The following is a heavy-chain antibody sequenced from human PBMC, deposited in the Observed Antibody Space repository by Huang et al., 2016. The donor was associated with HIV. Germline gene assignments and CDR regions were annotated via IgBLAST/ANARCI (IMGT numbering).Heavy chain of an antibody. V-gene: IGHV3-30-3*01. CDR2: ITNEGSNN. Sequence: QVQLVESGGGVVQPGRSLRLSCAASGFPFNNHAMHWVRQAPGKGRDWVAVITNEGSNNYYADAVKGRFTISRDRTKSTLFLHMTSLRTEDTAVYYCARAKDTWDAYDIWGQGTMVIASS. J-gene: IGHJ3*02. D-gene: IGHD5-18*01. CDR1: GFPFNNHA. CDR3: ARAKDTWDAYDI.